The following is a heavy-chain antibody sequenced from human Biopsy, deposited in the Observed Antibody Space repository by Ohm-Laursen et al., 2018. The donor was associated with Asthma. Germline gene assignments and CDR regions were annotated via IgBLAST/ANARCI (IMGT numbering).Heavy chain of an antibody. D-gene: IGHD2-2*01. CDR1: GASITSSAYY. CDR3: ARHDHRWDTYADF. V-gene: IGHV4-39*01. CDR2: MYYGETT. J-gene: IGHJ4*02. Sequence: SETLSLTCNVSGASITSSAYYWGWIRQPPGKGLEWIGSMYYGETTYYSPSLKSRVTISVDTSKNHFSVILSSVTAADTAVYYCARHDHRWDTYADFWGQGTLVNVSS.